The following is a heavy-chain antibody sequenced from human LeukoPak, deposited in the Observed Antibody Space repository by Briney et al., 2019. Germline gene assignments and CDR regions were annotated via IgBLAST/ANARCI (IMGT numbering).Heavy chain of an antibody. V-gene: IGHV2-70*01. D-gene: IGHD7-27*01. CDR2: IDWDGDE. Sequence: SGPTLVNPTPTRTLTCSFSGFSLTTYGMCVSWIRQSPGKPLEWLALIDWDGDEWFTTSLKTRLSISKDTSKNQVVLTMTNMDHAAVFYCDCARYQMTDRVLGIFDYWGQGTLVTVSS. CDR1: GFSLTTYGMC. J-gene: IGHJ4*02. CDR3: ARYQMTDRVLGIFDY.